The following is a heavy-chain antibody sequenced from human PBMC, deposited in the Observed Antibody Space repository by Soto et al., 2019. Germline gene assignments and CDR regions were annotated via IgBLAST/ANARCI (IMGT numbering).Heavy chain of an antibody. D-gene: IGHD6-13*01. CDR3: ARQGRDYSSSWFFDY. CDR1: GYSFTSYW. V-gene: IGHV5-51*01. CDR2: IYPGDSDT. Sequence: HGDSLKISCKGSGYSFTSYWIGWVRQMPGKGLEWMGIIYPGDSDTRYSPSFQGQVTISADKSISTAYLQWSSLKASDTAMYYCARQGRDYSSSWFFDYWGQGTLVTVS. J-gene: IGHJ4*02.